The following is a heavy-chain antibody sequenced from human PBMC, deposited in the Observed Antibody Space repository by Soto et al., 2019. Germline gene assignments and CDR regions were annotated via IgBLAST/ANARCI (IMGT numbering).Heavy chain of an antibody. CDR2: IIPIFGTA. D-gene: IGHD1-26*01. J-gene: IGHJ4*02. CDR1: GCTFSSYS. Sequence: QVQLVQSGAEVKKPGSSVKVSCKASGCTFSSYSINWVRQAPGQGLEWMGEIIPIFGTANYAQKFQGRVMITADEPTRTVYMELSSLRSEYTAVYYCAIDGGRHSGGIDYWGQGTLVTVSS. CDR3: AIDGGRHSGGIDY. V-gene: IGHV1-69*01.